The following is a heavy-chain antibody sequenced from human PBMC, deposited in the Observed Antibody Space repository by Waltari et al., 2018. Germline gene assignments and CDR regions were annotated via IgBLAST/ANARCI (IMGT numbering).Heavy chain of an antibody. Sequence: QVQLQESGPGLVKPSQTLSLTCTVSGGSISRGGYYLTWIRQHPGKGLEWIGYIYYSGSTYYNPSLKSRVTISVDTSKNQFSLKLSSVTAADTAVYYCAASEQLPPYYYYGMDVWGQGTTVTVSS. CDR2: IYYSGST. CDR1: GGSISRGGYY. D-gene: IGHD6-19*01. CDR3: AASEQLPPYYYYGMDV. V-gene: IGHV4-31*03. J-gene: IGHJ6*02.